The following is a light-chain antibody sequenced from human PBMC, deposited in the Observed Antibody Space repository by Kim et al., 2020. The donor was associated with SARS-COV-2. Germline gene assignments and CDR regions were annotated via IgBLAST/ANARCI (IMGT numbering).Light chain of an antibody. J-gene: IGLJ2*01. CDR2: QDS. CDR1: KLGDKY. CDR3: QAWDSSTVV. Sequence: YELTQPPSVSVSPGQTASITCSGDKLGDKYACWYQQKPGQSPVLVIYQDSKRPSGFPERFSGSNSGNTATLTISGTQAMDEADYYCQAWDSSTVVFGGGTQLTVL. V-gene: IGLV3-1*01.